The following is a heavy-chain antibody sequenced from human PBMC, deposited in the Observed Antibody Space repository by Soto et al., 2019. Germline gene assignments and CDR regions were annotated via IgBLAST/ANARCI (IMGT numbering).Heavy chain of an antibody. V-gene: IGHV1-18*01. J-gene: IGHJ4*02. D-gene: IGHD2-15*01. CDR1: GRTFTSYG. Sequence: ASVKVSCKASGRTFTSYGISWVRQAPGQGLEWMGWISAYNGNTNYAQKLQGRVTMTTDTSTSTAYMELRSLRSDDTAVYYCARSPRPRWYFDYWGQGTLVTVSS. CDR2: ISAYNGNT. CDR3: ARSPRPRWYFDY.